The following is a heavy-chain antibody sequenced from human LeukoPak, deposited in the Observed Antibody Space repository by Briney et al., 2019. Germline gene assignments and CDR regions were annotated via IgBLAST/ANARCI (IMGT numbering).Heavy chain of an antibody. J-gene: IGHJ5*02. D-gene: IGHD6-13*01. CDR2: ISAYNGNT. CDR3: ARGRPSGGAAAGPNNWFDP. Sequence: GASVKVSCKASGYTFTSYGISWVRQAPGQGLEWMGWISAYNGNTNYAQKLQGRVTMTTDTSTSTAYMELRGLRSDDTAVYYCARGRPSGGAAAGPNNWFDPWGQGTLVTVSS. V-gene: IGHV1-18*01. CDR1: GYTFTSYG.